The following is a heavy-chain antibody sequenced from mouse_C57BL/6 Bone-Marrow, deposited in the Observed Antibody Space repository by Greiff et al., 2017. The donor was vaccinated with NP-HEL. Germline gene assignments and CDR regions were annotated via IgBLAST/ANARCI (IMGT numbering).Heavy chain of an antibody. V-gene: IGHV1-81*01. J-gene: IGHJ1*03. CDR1: GYTFTSYG. CDR2: IYPRSGNT. D-gene: IGHD6-5*01. CDR3: ARAYKSYFDV. Sequence: VQVVESGAELARPGASVKLSCKASGYTFTSYGISWVKQRTGQGLEWIGEIYPRSGNTYYNEKFKGKATLTADKSSSTAYMELRSLTSEDSAVYFCARAYKSYFDVWGTGTTVTVSS.